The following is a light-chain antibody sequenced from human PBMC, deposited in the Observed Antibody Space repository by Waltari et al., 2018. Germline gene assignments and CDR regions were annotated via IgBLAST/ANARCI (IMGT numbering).Light chain of an antibody. V-gene: IGLV2-14*03. CDR3: SSYTSSSTRVV. CDR2: DIS. CDR1: SSDVGGYNY. Sequence: QSALTQPASVSGSPGQSITISCTGTSSDVGGYNYVSWYQQHPGKAPKLIIYDISDRPSGVSNRCAGSKSVNTASLTISGLQAEDETDYYCSSYTSSSTRVVFGGGTKLTVL. J-gene: IGLJ2*01.